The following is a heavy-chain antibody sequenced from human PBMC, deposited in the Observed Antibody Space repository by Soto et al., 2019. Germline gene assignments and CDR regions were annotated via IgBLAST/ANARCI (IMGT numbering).Heavy chain of an antibody. CDR2: ISYDGSNK. CDR3: AKCKVAVRRRDGSNPLDY. J-gene: IGHJ4*02. D-gene: IGHD2-8*01. CDR1: GFTFSSYG. V-gene: IGHV3-30*18. Sequence: GGSLRLSCAASGFTFSSYGMHWVRQAPGKGLEWVAVISYDGSNKYYADSVKGRFTISRDNSKNTLYLQMNSLRAEDTAVYYCAKCKVAVRRRDGSNPLDYWGQGTLVTVSS.